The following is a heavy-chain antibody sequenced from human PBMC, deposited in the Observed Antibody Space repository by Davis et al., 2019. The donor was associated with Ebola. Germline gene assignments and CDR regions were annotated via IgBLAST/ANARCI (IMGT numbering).Heavy chain of an antibody. CDR1: VITFTSYA. CDR3: AKSGLSFGVVKYHYGMDV. Sequence: GGSLRLSCTDSVITFTSYAITWVRQPPGNGPEWVSAISGSGGSTYYADSVKGRFTISRDNSKKTLYLQMNSLRAEDTAVYYCAKSGLSFGVVKYHYGMDVWGKGTTVTVSS. J-gene: IGHJ6*04. CDR2: ISGSGGST. V-gene: IGHV3-23*01. D-gene: IGHD3-3*01.